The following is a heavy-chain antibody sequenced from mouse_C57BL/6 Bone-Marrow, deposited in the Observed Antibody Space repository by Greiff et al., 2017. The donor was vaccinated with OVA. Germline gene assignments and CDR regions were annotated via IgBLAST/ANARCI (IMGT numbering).Heavy chain of an antibody. V-gene: IGHV3-6*01. CDR2: ISYDGSN. CDR3: ARGGVYYGGYYEV. Sequence: DVQLQESGPGLVKPSPSLSLTCSVTGYSITSGYYWNWIRQFPGNKLEWMGYISYDGSNNYNPSLKNRISITRDTSKNQFFLELNSVTTEDTAAYDCARGGVYYGGYYEVWGTGTTVTVSS. CDR1: GYSITSGYY. J-gene: IGHJ1*03. D-gene: IGHD1-1*01.